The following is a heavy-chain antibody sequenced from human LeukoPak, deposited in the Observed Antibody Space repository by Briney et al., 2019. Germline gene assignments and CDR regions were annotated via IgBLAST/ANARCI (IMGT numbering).Heavy chain of an antibody. CDR3: VRKSATRRTSEFDY. J-gene: IGHJ4*02. CDR2: INPNSGGT. Sequence: ASVKVSSKASGYTFSDYYIHWVRQAPGQRLEWLGWINPNSGGTKYAQKFQGRVTMTRDTSITTAYMDLSSLGSDDTAVFYCVRKSATRRTSEFDYWGQGTPVTVSS. V-gene: IGHV1-2*02. D-gene: IGHD2-15*01. CDR1: GYTFSDYY.